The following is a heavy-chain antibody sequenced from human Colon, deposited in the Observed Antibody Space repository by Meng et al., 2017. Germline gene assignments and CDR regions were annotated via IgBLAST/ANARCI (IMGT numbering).Heavy chain of an antibody. J-gene: IGHJ1*01. CDR1: GFTLSSRW. V-gene: IGHV3-74*03. CDR3: GREFVGWSEG. CDR2: MKEEGKSR. D-gene: IGHD6-19*01. Sequence: EVQLVQSGGDLVQPGGSLRLSCAATGFTLSSRWIHWVRQVPGQGLQWVSRMKEEGKSRKEWGAVRGRFTISRDNAKNTVYLQMNGLRAEDTAVYYCGREFVGWSEGWGQFPLVTVSS.